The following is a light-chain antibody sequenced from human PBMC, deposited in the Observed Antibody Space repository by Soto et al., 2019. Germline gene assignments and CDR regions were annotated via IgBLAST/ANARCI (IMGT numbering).Light chain of an antibody. CDR1: QSLLQSSGHNF. Sequence: EIVLTQSPLSLHVTPGEPATISCRSSQSLLQSSGHNFLDWYLQKPGQSPQLLIYLGSNRASGVPDRFSGSRSGTDFTLKISRVEAEDVGVYFCMQPLQAWTFDQGTKVEIK. CDR2: LGS. CDR3: MQPLQAWT. V-gene: IGKV2-28*01. J-gene: IGKJ1*01.